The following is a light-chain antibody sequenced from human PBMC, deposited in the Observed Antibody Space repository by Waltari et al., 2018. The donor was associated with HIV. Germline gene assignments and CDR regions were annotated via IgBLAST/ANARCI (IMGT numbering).Light chain of an antibody. J-gene: IGKJ2*01. CDR3: QQFDHLPYT. V-gene: IGKV1-33*01. Sequence: DIQLAQSPSSLSASIGDRITITCQVSQDISNYLNWYQHKPGKAPKILIYDASNLQTGVPSRFSGSGSGTDFTFTITSLQPEDFATYYCQQFDHLPYTFGQGTRLEIK. CDR2: DAS. CDR1: QDISNY.